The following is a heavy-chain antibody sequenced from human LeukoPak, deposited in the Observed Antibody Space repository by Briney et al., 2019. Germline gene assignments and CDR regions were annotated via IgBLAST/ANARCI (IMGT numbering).Heavy chain of an antibody. CDR2: ISGSGGSA. J-gene: IGHJ3*02. V-gene: IGHV3-23*01. CDR3: AREWELGGKAFDI. Sequence: GGSLRLSCAASGFTFSSYAMSWVRQAPGKGLEWVSAISGSGGSAYYADSVKGRFTISRDNSKNTLYLQMNSLRAEDTAVYYCAREWELGGKAFDIWGQGTMVTVSS. D-gene: IGHD1-26*01. CDR1: GFTFSSYA.